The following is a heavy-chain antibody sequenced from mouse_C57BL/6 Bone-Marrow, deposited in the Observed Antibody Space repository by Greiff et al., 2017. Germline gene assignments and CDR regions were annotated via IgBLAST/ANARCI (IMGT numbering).Heavy chain of an antibody. CDR1: GFNINDYY. CDR2: IDPEDGDT. D-gene: IGHD1-1*01. J-gene: IGHJ1*03. CDR3: TASDGSSDWYFDV. V-gene: IGHV14-1*01. Sequence: EVQLQQSGAELVRPGASVKLSCTASGFNINDYYMHWVKQRPEQGLEWIGRIDPEDGDTEYAPKFQGKATMTADTSSNTAYLQLSSLTSEDTAVYYCTASDGSSDWYFDVWGTGTTVTVSS.